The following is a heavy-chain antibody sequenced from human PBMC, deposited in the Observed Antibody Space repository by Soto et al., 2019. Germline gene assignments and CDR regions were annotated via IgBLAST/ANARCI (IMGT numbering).Heavy chain of an antibody. CDR1: GFTFSAFW. CDR3: ARDLSPPGELCYDAFDV. J-gene: IGHJ3*01. CDR2: IKRDGTVT. V-gene: IGHV3-7*04. D-gene: IGHD2-8*01. Sequence: EVQLVESGGGLVQPGESLRLSCAASGFTFSAFWMTWLRQAPGKGLEWVANIKRDGTVTHYGDSVEGRCTLSRNNAQNSLFLQLNSLRPEDMAMYYCARDLSPPGELCYDAFDVWGQGTFVTVSS.